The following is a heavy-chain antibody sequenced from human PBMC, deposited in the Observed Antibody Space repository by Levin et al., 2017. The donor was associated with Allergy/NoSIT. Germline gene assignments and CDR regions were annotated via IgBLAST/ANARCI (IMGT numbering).Heavy chain of an antibody. CDR3: ARRGTREYYYYMDV. J-gene: IGHJ6*03. D-gene: IGHD1-1*01. CDR1: GYSFTSYW. V-gene: IGHV5-51*01. Sequence: ASVKVSCQGSGYSFTSYWIGWVRQRPGKGLEWMGIIYPGDSDTRYSPSFQGQVTIPADKSISTASLQWSSLTASDTAIDYCARRGTREYYYYMDVWGKGTTVTVSS. CDR2: IYPGDSDT.